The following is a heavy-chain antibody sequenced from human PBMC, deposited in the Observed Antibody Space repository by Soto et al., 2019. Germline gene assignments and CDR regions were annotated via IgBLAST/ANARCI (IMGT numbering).Heavy chain of an antibody. V-gene: IGHV3-74*01. CDR3: ARETAADYNAFDI. J-gene: IGHJ3*02. CDR2: INSDGSST. D-gene: IGHD6-25*01. CDR1: GFTFSSYW. Sequence: EVQLVESGGGLVQPGGSLRLSCAASGFTFSSYWMHWVRQAPGKGLVWVSRINSDGSSTSYADSLKGRLTISRDNAKNTLYLQMNSLRAEDTAVYYCARETAADYNAFDIWGQGTMVTVSS.